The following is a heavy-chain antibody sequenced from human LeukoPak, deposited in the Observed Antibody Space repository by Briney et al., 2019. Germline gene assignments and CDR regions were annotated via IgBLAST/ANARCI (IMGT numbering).Heavy chain of an antibody. CDR2: ISSYNGNT. D-gene: IGHD3-22*01. V-gene: IGHV1-18*01. CDR1: GYSFTTYG. Sequence: ASVKVSCKASGYSFTTYGIIWVRQAPGQGLEWMGWISSYNGNTNYAQKLQGRVTMTTDTSTSTAYMELRSLRSDDTAVYYCASQLNYYYDSSGYYVWGQGTLVTVSS. CDR3: ASQLNYYYDSSGYYV. J-gene: IGHJ4*02.